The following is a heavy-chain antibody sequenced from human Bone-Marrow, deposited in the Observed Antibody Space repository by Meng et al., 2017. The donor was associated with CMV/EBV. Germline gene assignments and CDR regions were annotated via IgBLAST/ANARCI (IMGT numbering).Heavy chain of an antibody. CDR3: ARLEENWFYP. J-gene: IGHJ5*02. CDR1: GGSISSSSYY. Sequence: SETLSLTCTVSGGSISSSSYYWGWIRQPPGKGLEWIGSIYYSGSTYYNPSLKSRVTISVDTSKNQFSLKLSSVTAADTAVYYCARLEENWFYPWGHGTLVTVSS. V-gene: IGHV4-39*07. D-gene: IGHD3-3*01. CDR2: IYYSGST.